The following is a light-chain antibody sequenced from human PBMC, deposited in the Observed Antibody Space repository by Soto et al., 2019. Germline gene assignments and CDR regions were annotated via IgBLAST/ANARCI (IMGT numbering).Light chain of an antibody. CDR2: DTS. Sequence: EILLTQSPGTLSLSPWERATLSCRASQSVGNSFVAWYQQKPGQPPRLLIYDTSKRATGIPDRFSGSVSGTDFTLTISSLQPEDFATYYCQQSYSTPRTFGQGTKVDIK. V-gene: IGKV3D-20*02. CDR1: QSVGNSF. J-gene: IGKJ1*01. CDR3: QQSYSTPRT.